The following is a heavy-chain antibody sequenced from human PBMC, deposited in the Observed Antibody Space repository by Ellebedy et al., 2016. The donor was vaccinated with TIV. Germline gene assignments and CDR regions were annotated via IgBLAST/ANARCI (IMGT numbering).Heavy chain of an antibody. Sequence: MPSETLSLTCSVSGSSTSSGYYWGWIRQPPGRGLEWIGSMFHSGSTYYSPSLKSRVTISADTSKNQFSLQLNSVTAADTAVYYCARGRPRGDYYVVRRDSRFDYWGQGTLVTVSS. CDR2: MFHSGST. J-gene: IGHJ4*02. CDR3: ARGRPRGDYYVVRRDSRFDY. V-gene: IGHV4-38-2*02. D-gene: IGHD3-10*02. CDR1: GSSTSSGYY.